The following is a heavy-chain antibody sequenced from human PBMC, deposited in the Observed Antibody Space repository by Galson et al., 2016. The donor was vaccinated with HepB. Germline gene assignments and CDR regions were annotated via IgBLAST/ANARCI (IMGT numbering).Heavy chain of an antibody. CDR3: ARGDNPDYGDYASAYYYMDV. CDR2: INHSGST. V-gene: IGHV4-61*08. CDR1: GGSVSSGGYY. J-gene: IGHJ6*03. D-gene: IGHD4-17*01. Sequence: ETLSLTCTVSGGSVSSGGYYWSWIRQPPGKGLEWIGEINHSGSTNYNPSLKSRVTISVDTSKNQFSLKLSSVTAADTAVYYCARGDNPDYGDYASAYYYMDVWGKGTTVTVSS.